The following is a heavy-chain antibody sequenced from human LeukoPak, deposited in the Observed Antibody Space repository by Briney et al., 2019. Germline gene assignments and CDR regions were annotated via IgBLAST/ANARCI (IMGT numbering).Heavy chain of an antibody. D-gene: IGHD3-10*01. Sequence: GGSLRLSCAASGFTFSSYSMDWVRQAPGKGLVWVSRINSDGKTTNYADSVKGRFTISRDNAKNTLYLQMNSLRAEDTAVYYCTRDITLTRGGRSDYWGQGTLVTVSA. CDR2: INSDGKTT. J-gene: IGHJ4*02. CDR1: GFTFSSYS. V-gene: IGHV3-74*01. CDR3: TRDITLTRGGRSDY.